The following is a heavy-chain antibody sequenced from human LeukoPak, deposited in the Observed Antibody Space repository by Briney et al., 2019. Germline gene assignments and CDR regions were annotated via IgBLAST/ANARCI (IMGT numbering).Heavy chain of an antibody. V-gene: IGHV1-2*02. CDR2: INPDSGGT. J-gene: IGHJ4*02. D-gene: IGHD4-23*01. CDR1: GYTFTDYN. CDR3: ARPFIETPSLGALDY. Sequence: ASVKVSCKASGYTFTDYNMHWVRQDPGQGLEWMGWINPDSGGTNYAQNFQGRVTMTRDTSISTAYMELSRLRSDDTAVYYCARPFIETPSLGALDYWGQGTLVTVSS.